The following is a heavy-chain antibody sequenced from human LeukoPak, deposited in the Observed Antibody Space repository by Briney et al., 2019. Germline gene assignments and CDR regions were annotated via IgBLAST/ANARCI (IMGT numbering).Heavy chain of an antibody. CDR3: ARGGFSYYYDSSGSRRGPFDY. CDR2: ISYDGSNK. CDR1: GFTFSSYA. J-gene: IGHJ4*02. D-gene: IGHD3-22*01. Sequence: GGSLRLSCAASGFTFSSYAMHWVRQAPGKGLEWVAVISYDGSNKYYADSVKGRFTISRDNSKNTLYLQMNSLRAEDTAVYYCARGGFSYYYDSSGSRRGPFDYWGQGTLVTVSS. V-gene: IGHV3-30-3*01.